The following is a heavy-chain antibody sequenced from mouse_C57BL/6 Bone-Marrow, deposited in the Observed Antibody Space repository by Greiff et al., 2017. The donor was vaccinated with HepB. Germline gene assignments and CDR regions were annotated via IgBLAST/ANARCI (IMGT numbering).Heavy chain of an antibody. CDR1: GFTFSSYG. V-gene: IGHV5-6*01. J-gene: IGHJ4*01. CDR3: ARQGITTVVAPRAMDY. CDR2: ISSGGSYT. Sequence: EVQLQQSGGDLVKPGGSLKLSCAASGFTFSSYGMSWVRQTPDKRLEWVATISSGGSYTYYPDSVKGRFTISRDNAKNTLYLQMSSLKSEDTAMYYCARQGITTVVAPRAMDYWGQGTSVTVSS. D-gene: IGHD1-1*01.